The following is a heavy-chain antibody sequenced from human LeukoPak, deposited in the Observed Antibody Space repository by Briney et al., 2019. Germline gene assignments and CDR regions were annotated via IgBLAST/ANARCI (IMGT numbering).Heavy chain of an antibody. V-gene: IGHV3-23*01. Sequence: AGGSLRLPCAASGFPFNSYVMTWVRQAPGKGLEWVSVISGSGGLTYHADSVKGRFTVSRDNSKNTLYLQMNSLRAEDTAVYSCAKGYYDYIWGSYRSDAFDIWGQGTMVTVSS. D-gene: IGHD3-16*02. CDR1: GFPFNSYV. CDR2: ISGSGGLT. CDR3: AKGYYDYIWGSYRSDAFDI. J-gene: IGHJ3*02.